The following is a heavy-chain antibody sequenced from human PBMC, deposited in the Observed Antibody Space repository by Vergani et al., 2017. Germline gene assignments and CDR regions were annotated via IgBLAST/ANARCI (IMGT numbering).Heavy chain of an antibody. V-gene: IGHV3-11*04. Sequence: QVQLVESGGGLVKPGGSLRLSCAASGFTFSDYYMSWIRQAPGKGLAWVSYISSSGSTIYYADSVKGRFTISRDNAKNSLYRQMNSLRAEDTAVYYCARAQEAYYDFWSGYIFDYWGQGTLVTVSS. J-gene: IGHJ4*02. D-gene: IGHD3-3*01. CDR2: ISSSGSTI. CDR1: GFTFSDYY. CDR3: ARAQEAYYDFWSGYIFDY.